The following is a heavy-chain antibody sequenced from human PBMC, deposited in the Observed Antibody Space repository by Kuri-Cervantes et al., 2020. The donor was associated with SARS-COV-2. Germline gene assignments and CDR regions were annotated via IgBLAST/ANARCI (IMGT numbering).Heavy chain of an antibody. V-gene: IGHV4-34*01. D-gene: IGHD5/OR15-5a*01. Sequence: SETLSLTCAVYGGSLSGSYWSWIRQSPGKRLEWIGEVNHNGGANYNPSLTSRVTISVDPSKAQFSLKLNSVTAADTAVYFCARVPSTGPVSGGFDYWGQGSLVTVSS. J-gene: IGHJ4*02. CDR1: GGSLSGSY. CDR2: VNHNGGA. CDR3: ARVPSTGPVSGGFDY.